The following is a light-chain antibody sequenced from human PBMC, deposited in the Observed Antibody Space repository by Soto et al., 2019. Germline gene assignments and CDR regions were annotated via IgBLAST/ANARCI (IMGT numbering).Light chain of an antibody. V-gene: IGKV3-15*01. Sequence: IVLTQSPGTLSLSPGERATLSCRAIQSVSSSYLAWYRQKPGQAPRLLIYGASTRATGIPARFSGSGSGTEFTLTISSLQSEDFAIYYCQHYNNWPPWTFGQGTKVDIK. CDR3: QHYNNWPPWT. J-gene: IGKJ1*01. CDR2: GAS. CDR1: QSVSSSY.